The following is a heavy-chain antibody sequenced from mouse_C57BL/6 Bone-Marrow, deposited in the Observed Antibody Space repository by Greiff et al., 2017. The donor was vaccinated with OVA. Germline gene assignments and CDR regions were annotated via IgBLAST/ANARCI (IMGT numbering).Heavy chain of an antibody. Sequence: QVQLQQPGAELVMPGASVKLSCKASGYTFTSYWMHWVKQRPGQGLEWIGEIDPSDSYTNYNQKFKGKSTLTVDKSSSTAYMQLSSLTSEDSAVYYCAREDGSSYWFAYWGQGTLVTVSA. CDR1: GYTFTSYW. CDR3: AREDGSSYWFAY. V-gene: IGHV1-69*01. D-gene: IGHD1-1*01. CDR2: IDPSDSYT. J-gene: IGHJ3*01.